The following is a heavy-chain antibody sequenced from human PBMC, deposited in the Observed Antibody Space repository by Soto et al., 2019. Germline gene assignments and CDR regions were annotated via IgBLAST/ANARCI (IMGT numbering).Heavy chain of an antibody. CDR1: GYTFTSYY. Sequence: QVQLVQSGAEVKKPGASVKVSCKASGYTFTSYYMHWVRQAPGQGLEWMGIINPSGGSTSYAQKFQGRVTMTRDTSTSTVYMELSSLRSEDTAVYYCTTDRCSGGTCLTFYYYALDVWGRGTTVTVSS. V-gene: IGHV1-46*01. CDR3: TTDRCSGGTCLTFYYYALDV. D-gene: IGHD2-15*01. J-gene: IGHJ6*02. CDR2: INPSGGST.